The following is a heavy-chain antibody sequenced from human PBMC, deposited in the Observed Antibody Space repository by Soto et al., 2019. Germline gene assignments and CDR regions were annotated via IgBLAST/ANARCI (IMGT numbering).Heavy chain of an antibody. V-gene: IGHV6-1*01. Sequence: SQTLSLTGGSSGGSVSSNSAAWNWIRQSPSRGLEWLGRTYYRSTWCSDYAVSVKSRITINPDTSKNQFSLQLNSVTLEDTAVYFCARDQGAMNVWGQGTLVTVSS. D-gene: IGHD2-2*01. J-gene: IGHJ4*02. CDR2: TYYRSTWCS. CDR1: GGSVSSNSAA. CDR3: ARDQGAMNV.